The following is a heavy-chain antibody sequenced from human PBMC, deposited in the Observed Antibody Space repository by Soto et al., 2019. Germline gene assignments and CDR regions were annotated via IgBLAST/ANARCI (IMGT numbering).Heavy chain of an antibody. Sequence: SVKGSCQACEGTFAMQSISWGLQSPGQGLEWMGRIIPILGIANYAQKSQGRVTITADKSTSTAYMELSSLRSEDTAVYYCARVLTGYLLGDAFDIWGQGTMVTVSS. CDR3: ARVLTGYLLGDAFDI. D-gene: IGHD3-9*01. V-gene: IGHV1-69*04. J-gene: IGHJ3*02. CDR2: IIPILGIA. CDR1: EGTFAMQS.